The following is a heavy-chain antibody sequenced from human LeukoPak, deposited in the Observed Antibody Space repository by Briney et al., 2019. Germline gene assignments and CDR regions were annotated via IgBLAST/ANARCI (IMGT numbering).Heavy chain of an antibody. CDR1: GGSFSGYY. CDR2: INHSGST. J-gene: IGHJ4*02. D-gene: IGHD6-13*01. Sequence: SETLSLTCAVYGGSFSGYYWSWIRQPPGKGLEWIGEINHSGSTNYNPSLKSRVTISVDTSKNQFSLKLSSVTAADTAVYYCARGSGSSSVYFDYWGQGTLVTVSS. V-gene: IGHV4-34*01. CDR3: ARGSGSSSVYFDY.